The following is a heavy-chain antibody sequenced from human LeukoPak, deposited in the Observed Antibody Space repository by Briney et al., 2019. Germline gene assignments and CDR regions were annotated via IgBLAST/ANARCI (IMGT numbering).Heavy chain of an antibody. Sequence: SETLSLTCTVSSGSISSYYCSWIRQPPGKGLEWIGYTYYSGTTKYNPSLKSRVTISADTSKNQFSLKLRSLTAADAAVYYCARHLGVAVAADAFDIWGQGTMVTVSS. CDR1: SGSISSYY. J-gene: IGHJ3*02. CDR2: TYYSGTT. CDR3: ARHLGVAVAADAFDI. V-gene: IGHV4-59*08. D-gene: IGHD6-19*01.